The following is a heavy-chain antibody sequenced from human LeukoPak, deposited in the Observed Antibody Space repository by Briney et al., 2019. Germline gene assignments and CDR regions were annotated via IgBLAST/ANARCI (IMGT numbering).Heavy chain of an antibody. CDR1: GFTVSSNY. D-gene: IGHD3-16*02. CDR3: ARDHRTYGMDV. CDR2: IYSGGST. J-gene: IGHJ6*02. Sequence: PGGSLRLSCAASGFTVSSNYMSWVRQAPGKGLEWVSVIYSGGSTYYADSVKGRFTISRDNSKNTLYLQMGSLRAEDMAVYYCARDHRTYGMDVWGQGTTVTVSS. V-gene: IGHV3-53*05.